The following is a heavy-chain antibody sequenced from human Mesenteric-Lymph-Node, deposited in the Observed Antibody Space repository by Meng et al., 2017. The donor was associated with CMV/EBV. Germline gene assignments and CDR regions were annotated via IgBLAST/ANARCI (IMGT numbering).Heavy chain of an antibody. CDR3: ARDGGY. V-gene: IGHV3-11*04. D-gene: IGHD3-16*01. CDR2: ISRSGDIT. Sequence: GESLKISCAASGFSFGDFYMAWIRQRPGKGLEWLSHISRSGDITYYIDSVKGRFTIPRDNPKKSLYLQMDSLRVEDTAMYYCARDGGYWGQGTLVTVSS. CDR1: GFSFGDFY. J-gene: IGHJ4*02.